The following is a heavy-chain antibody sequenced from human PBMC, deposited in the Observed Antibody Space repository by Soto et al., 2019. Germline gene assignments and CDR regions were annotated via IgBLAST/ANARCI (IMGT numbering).Heavy chain of an antibody. V-gene: IGHV4-31*03. Sequence: QVQLQESGQGLVKPSQTLSLTCTVSGDSISSGGYYWNWLRQHPGKGLEWIGYIHYSGGTYYNRSQKSRVTISVDTSKNQFSLKLSTVTAADTAVYYCARGAAVAGFYYYGMVVGGQGTTVTVSS. CDR3: ARGAAVAGFYYYGMVV. CDR1: GDSISSGGYY. CDR2: IHYSGGT. D-gene: IGHD6-19*01. J-gene: IGHJ6*02.